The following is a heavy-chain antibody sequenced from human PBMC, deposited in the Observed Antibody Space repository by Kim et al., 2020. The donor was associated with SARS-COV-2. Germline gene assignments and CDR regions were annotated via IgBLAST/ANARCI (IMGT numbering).Heavy chain of an antibody. J-gene: IGHJ6*02. Sequence: SETLSLTCTVSGGSISSYYWSWIRQPPGKGLEWIGYIYYSGSTNYNPSLKSRVTISVDTSKNQFSLKLSSVTAADTAVYYCARDSPGYNQHYYYGMDVWGQGTTVTVSS. V-gene: IGHV4-59*13. CDR2: IYYSGST. CDR3: ARDSPGYNQHYYYGMDV. CDR1: GGSISSYY. D-gene: IGHD6-25*01.